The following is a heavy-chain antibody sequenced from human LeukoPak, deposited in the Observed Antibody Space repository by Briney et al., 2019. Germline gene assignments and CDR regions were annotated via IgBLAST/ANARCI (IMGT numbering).Heavy chain of an antibody. Sequence: PSETLSLTCAVSGGSISSSNWWSWVRQPPGKGLEWIGEIYHSGSTNYNPSLKSRVTISVDKSKNQFSLKLSSVTAADTAVYYCARDIAARYSSGRYAGPGRGFFDYWGQGTLVTVSS. J-gene: IGHJ4*02. V-gene: IGHV4-4*02. CDR3: ARDIAARYSSGRYAGPGRGFFDY. D-gene: IGHD6-19*01. CDR1: GGSISSSNW. CDR2: IYHSGST.